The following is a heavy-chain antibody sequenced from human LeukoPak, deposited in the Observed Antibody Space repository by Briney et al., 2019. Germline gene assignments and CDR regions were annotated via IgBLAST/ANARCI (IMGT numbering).Heavy chain of an antibody. Sequence: ASVKVSCKASGYTFTSYDINWVRQATGQGLEWMGWMNPNSGNTGYAQKFQGRVTMTRNTSISTAYMELSSLRSEATAVYYCARKGSYYDPRQGYYYYYYGMDVWGQGTTVTVSS. D-gene: IGHD3-22*01. CDR1: GYTFTSYD. CDR3: ARKGSYYDPRQGYYYYYYGMDV. CDR2: MNPNSGNT. V-gene: IGHV1-8*01. J-gene: IGHJ6*02.